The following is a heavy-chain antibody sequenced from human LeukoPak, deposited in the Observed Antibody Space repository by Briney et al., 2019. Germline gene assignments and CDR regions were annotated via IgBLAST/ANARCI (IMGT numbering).Heavy chain of an antibody. CDR3: ARHHYSGLYNWFDP. CDR1: GYSFTNYW. V-gene: IGHV5-51*01. CDR2: IYPGDSDT. D-gene: IGHD1-26*01. Sequence: GESLKISCKGSGYSFTNYWLAWVRQMPGQGLEWTGIIYPGDSDTRYSPSFQGQVTISADKSISTAYLQWSGLKASDTAMYYCARHHYSGLYNWFDPWGQGTLVTVSS. J-gene: IGHJ5*02.